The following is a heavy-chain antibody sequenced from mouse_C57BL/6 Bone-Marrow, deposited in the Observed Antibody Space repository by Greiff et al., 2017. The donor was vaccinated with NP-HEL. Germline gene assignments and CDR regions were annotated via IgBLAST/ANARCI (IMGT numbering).Heavy chain of an antibody. V-gene: IGHV1-26*01. CDR2: INPNNGGT. CDR1: GYTFTDYY. Sequence: VQLQQSGPELVKPGASVKISCKASGYTFTDYYMNWVKQSHGKSLEWIGDINPNNGGTSYNQKFKGKATLTVDKSSSTAYMELRSLTSEDSAVYYCARWDLLLRYMDYWGQGTSVTVSS. J-gene: IGHJ4*01. CDR3: ARWDLLLRYMDY. D-gene: IGHD1-1*01.